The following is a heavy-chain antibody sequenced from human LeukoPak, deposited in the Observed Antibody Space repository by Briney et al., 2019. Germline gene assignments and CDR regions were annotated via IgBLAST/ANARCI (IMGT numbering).Heavy chain of an antibody. Sequence: SETLSLTCTVSGGSISSYYWSWIRQPAGKGLEWIGRIYTSGSTNYNPSLKSRVTMSVDTSKNQFSLKLSSVTAADTAVYYCARGTDIYSSSSYYYYYMDVWGKGTTVTVSS. CDR2: IYTSGST. CDR1: GGSISSYY. CDR3: ARGTDIYSSSSYYYYYMDV. J-gene: IGHJ6*03. V-gene: IGHV4-4*07. D-gene: IGHD6-6*01.